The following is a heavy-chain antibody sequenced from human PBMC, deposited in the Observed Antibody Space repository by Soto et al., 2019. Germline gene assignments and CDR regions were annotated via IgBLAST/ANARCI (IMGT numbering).Heavy chain of an antibody. CDR2: ISYDGSNK. CDR3: AKDGSVHVDTAMVLVY. D-gene: IGHD5-18*01. CDR1: GFTFSSYG. V-gene: IGHV3-30*18. Sequence: PGGSLRLSCAASGFTFSSYGMHWVRQAPGKGLEWVAVISYDGSNKYYADSVKGRFTISRDNSKNTLYLQMNSLRAEDTAVYYCAKDGSVHVDTAMVLVYWGQGTLVTVSS. J-gene: IGHJ4*02.